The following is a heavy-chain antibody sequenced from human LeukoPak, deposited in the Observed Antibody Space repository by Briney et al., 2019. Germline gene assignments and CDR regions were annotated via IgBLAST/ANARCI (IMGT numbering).Heavy chain of an antibody. Sequence: SVKVSCKASGGTFSSYAISWVRQAPGQGLEWMGRIIPIFGIANYAQKFQGRVTITADKSTSTAYMELSSLRSEDTAVYYCARVLDYSGRWFDPWGQGTLVTVSS. CDR3: ARVLDYSGRWFDP. CDR2: IIPIFGIA. J-gene: IGHJ5*02. V-gene: IGHV1-69*04. CDR1: GGTFSSYA. D-gene: IGHD3/OR15-3a*01.